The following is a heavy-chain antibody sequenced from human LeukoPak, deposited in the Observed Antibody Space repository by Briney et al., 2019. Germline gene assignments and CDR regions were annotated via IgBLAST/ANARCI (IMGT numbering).Heavy chain of an antibody. CDR3: ARGGSTYSDY. J-gene: IGHJ4*02. CDR1: GFTFMSYS. V-gene: IGHV3-48*01. Sequence: GGSLRLSCAASGFTFMSYSINWVRQAPGKGLEWLSYIRSDTSTIYYADSVKGRFTISRDNSKNTLFLQMNSLRAEDTALYYCARGGSTYSDYWGQGTLVTVSS. CDR2: IRSDTSTI. D-gene: IGHD5/OR15-5a*01.